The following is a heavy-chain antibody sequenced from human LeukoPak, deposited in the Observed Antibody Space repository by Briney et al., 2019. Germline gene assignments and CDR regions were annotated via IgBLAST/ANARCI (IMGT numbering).Heavy chain of an antibody. V-gene: IGHV1-46*03. CDR1: GCTFTSYY. D-gene: IGHD2-21*01. CDR3: ASAYCGGDCYGSRGLSADY. CDR2: INPSGGST. J-gene: IGHJ4*02. Sequence: ASVKVSFKASGCTFTSYYMHWVRQAPGQGLDWMGIINPSGGSTSYAQKFQGRVTMTRDPSTSTVYMELSSLRSEDTAAYYCASAYCGGDCYGSRGLSADYWGQGTLVTVSS.